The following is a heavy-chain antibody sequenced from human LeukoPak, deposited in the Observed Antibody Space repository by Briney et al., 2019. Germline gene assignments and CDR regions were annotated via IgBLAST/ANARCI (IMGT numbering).Heavy chain of an antibody. D-gene: IGHD2-21*01. V-gene: IGHV3-21*01. CDR1: GFTFRTYN. CDR2: ISSSGRYI. Sequence: GGSLRLSCAASGFTFRTYNMNWVRQAPGKGLEWVASISSSGRYIYYADSLKGRFTISRDNAKNSLDLQMSSLRAEDTALYYCARDYCDAKGGPNQPNWFDPWGQGTLVTVSS. CDR3: ARDYCDAKGGPNQPNWFDP. J-gene: IGHJ5*02.